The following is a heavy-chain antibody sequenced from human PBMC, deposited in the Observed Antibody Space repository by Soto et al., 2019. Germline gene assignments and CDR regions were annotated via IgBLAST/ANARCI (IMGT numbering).Heavy chain of an antibody. V-gene: IGHV3-66*01. J-gene: IGHJ3*02. Sequence: EVQVMGSGGDLVQPGGSLRLSCEAAGFTVSRNYMSWVRQAPGKGLECVSVVYTNGNTYFADSVKGRFTVSRDNSRNTLYLQMNSLRVEDTAVYFCARSAAVIVGYAFETWGPGTMVTVSS. CDR2: VYTNGNT. CDR3: ARSAAVIVGYAFET. D-gene: IGHD3-22*01. CDR1: GFTVSRNY.